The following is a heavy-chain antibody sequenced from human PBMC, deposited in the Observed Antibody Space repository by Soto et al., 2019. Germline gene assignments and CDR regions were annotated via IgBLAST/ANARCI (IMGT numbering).Heavy chain of an antibody. D-gene: IGHD4-17*01. CDR1: GGSFSGYY. J-gene: IGHJ4*02. Sequence: SETLSLTCAVYGGSFSGYYWSWIRQPPGKGLEWIGEINHSGSTNYNPSLKSRVTISVDTSKNQFSLKLSSVTAADTAVYYCARYGDFQVDDYWGQGTLVTVSS. V-gene: IGHV4-34*01. CDR3: ARYGDFQVDDY. CDR2: INHSGST.